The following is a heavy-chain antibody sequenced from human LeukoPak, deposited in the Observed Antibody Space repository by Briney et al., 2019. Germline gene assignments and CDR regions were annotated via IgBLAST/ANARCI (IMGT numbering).Heavy chain of an antibody. D-gene: IGHD3-9*01. CDR3: AREGRLVIPSTLDY. Sequence: PSETLSLTCTVSGGSLSSFYWSWIRQPPGKGLEWIGGINYSGGTTYNPSLKSRVTISIDTSKNQFSLKLTSVTAADTAMYYCAREGRLVIPSTLDYWGQGTLVTVSS. CDR1: GGSLSSFY. CDR2: INYSGGT. J-gene: IGHJ4*02. V-gene: IGHV4-59*01.